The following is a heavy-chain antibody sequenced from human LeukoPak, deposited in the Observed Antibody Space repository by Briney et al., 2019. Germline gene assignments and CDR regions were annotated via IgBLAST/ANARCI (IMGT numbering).Heavy chain of an antibody. CDR1: GYTFTGYY. CDR2: INPNSGGT. D-gene: IGHD1-26*01. Sequence: ASVKVSCKASGYTFTGYYMHWVRQAPGQGLEWMGWINPNSGGTNCAQKFQGRVTMTRDTSISTAYMELSRLRSDDTAVYYCARRLGGSYYFDYWGQGTLVTVSS. CDR3: ARRLGGSYYFDY. J-gene: IGHJ4*02. V-gene: IGHV1-2*02.